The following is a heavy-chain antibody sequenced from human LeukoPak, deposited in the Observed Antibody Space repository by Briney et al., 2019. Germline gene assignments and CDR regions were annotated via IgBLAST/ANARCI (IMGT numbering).Heavy chain of an antibody. CDR3: ARVQQWLARYYMDV. D-gene: IGHD6-19*01. Sequence: SQTLSLTCTVSGGSISSGSYYWSWIRQPAGRGLEWIGRIYTSGSTNYNPSLRSRVTISVDTSKNQFSLKLSSVTAADTAVYYCARVQQWLARYYMDVWGKGTTVTVSS. V-gene: IGHV4-61*02. CDR2: IYTSGST. J-gene: IGHJ6*03. CDR1: GGSISSGSYY.